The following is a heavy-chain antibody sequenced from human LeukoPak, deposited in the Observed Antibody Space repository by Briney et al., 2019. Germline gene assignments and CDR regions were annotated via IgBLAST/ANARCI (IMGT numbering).Heavy chain of an antibody. CDR2: IWYDGSNK. CDR3: ARDARYYDILTGYPLFDY. J-gene: IGHJ4*02. V-gene: IGHV3-30*19. Sequence: SGGSLRLSCAASGFTFSSYGMHWVRQAPGKGLEWVAVIWYDGSNKYYADSVKGRFTISRDNSKNTLYLQMNSLRAEDTAVYFCARDARYYDILTGYPLFDYWGQGTLVTVSS. CDR1: GFTFSSYG. D-gene: IGHD3-9*01.